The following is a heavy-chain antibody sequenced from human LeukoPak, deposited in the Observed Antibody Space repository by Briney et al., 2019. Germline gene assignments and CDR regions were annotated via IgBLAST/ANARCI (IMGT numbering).Heavy chain of an antibody. Sequence: GGSLRLSCAASGFTFSGFEMNWVRQAPGKGLEWVSYISSSGSTRYYADSVEGRFTVSRDNAKNSLYLQMNSLRAEDTAVYYCARDLVNCGGDCYQAWGQGTLVTVSS. J-gene: IGHJ5*02. CDR2: ISSSGSTR. CDR3: ARDLVNCGGDCYQA. V-gene: IGHV3-48*03. CDR1: GFTFSGFE. D-gene: IGHD2-21*02.